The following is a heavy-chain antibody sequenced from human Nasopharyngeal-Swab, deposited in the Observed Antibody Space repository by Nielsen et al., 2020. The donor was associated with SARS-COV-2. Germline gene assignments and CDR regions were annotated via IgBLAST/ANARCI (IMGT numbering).Heavy chain of an antibody. CDR2: IYYSGST. CDR3: ARNPLVLMGMVVTEGYYFDY. V-gene: IGHV4-39*01. D-gene: IGHD4/OR15-4a*01. CDR1: GGSISSSSYY. Sequence: PSETLSLTCTVSGGSISSSSYYWGWIRQPPGKGLEWIGSIYYSGSTYYNPSLKSRVTISVDTSKNQFSLKLSSVTAADTAVYYCARNPLVLMGMVVTEGYYFDYWGQGTLVTVSS. J-gene: IGHJ4*02.